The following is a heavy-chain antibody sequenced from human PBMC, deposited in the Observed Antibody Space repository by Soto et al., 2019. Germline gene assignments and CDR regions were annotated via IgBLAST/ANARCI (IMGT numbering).Heavy chain of an antibody. CDR3: ASAHGYVDY. V-gene: IGHV4-30-2*01. CDR2: IYHSGST. Sequence: PSETLSLTCAVSGGSISSGGYSWSWIRQPPGKGLEWIGYIYHSGSTYYNPSLKSRVTISVDRSKNQFSLKLSSVAAADTAVYYCASAHGYVDYWGQGTLVTVSS. J-gene: IGHJ4*02. CDR1: GGSISSGGYS.